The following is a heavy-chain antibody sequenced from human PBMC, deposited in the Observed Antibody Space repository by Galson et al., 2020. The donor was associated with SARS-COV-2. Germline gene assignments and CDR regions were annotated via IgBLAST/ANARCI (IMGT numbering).Heavy chain of an antibody. J-gene: IGHJ4*02. CDR3: AGSHKNFWDNFDN. CDR1: GLIFSDYY. CDR2: ISPSSDYT. V-gene: IGHV3-11*03. D-gene: IGHD1-26*01. Sequence: GGSLRLSCTASGLIFSDYYMTWIRQAPGKGLEGISYISPSSDYTNYADSVRGRFTISRDNTKTSLFLYMDSLRAEDTAVYYCAGSHKNFWDNFDNWGQGALVTVSS.